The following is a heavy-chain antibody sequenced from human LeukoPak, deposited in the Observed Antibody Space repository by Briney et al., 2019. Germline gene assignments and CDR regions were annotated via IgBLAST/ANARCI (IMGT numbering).Heavy chain of an antibody. CDR1: GGSFSGYY. D-gene: IGHD6-13*01. V-gene: IGHV4-34*01. CDR2: INHSGST. J-gene: IGHJ4*02. CDR3: ARGFYSSSWVDY. Sequence: SETLSLTCAVYGGSFSGYYWSWIRQPPGKGLEWIGEINHSGSTNYNPSLKSRATISVDTSKNQFSLKLSSVTAADTGVYYCARGFYSSSWVDYWGQGTLVTVSS.